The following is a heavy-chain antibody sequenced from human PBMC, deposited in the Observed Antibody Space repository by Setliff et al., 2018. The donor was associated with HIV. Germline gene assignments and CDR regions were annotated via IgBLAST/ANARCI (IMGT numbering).Heavy chain of an antibody. Sequence: PSETLSLTCTVYGASISNSNSYWGWIRQPPGKRLEWLGSVYQSGSTSYNPSLSSRLTISVDTSKNQVSLRLSSVTAADTGVYYCARGSPAHIGLFPYWGQGTLVTVSS. CDR1: GASISNSNSY. CDR3: ARGSPAHIGLFPY. J-gene: IGHJ4*02. V-gene: IGHV4-39*02. CDR2: VYQSGST. D-gene: IGHD3-16*01.